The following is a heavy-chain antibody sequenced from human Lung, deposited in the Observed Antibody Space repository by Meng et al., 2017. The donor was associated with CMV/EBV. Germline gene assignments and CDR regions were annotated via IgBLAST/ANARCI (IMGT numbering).Heavy chain of an antibody. CDR2: IYHTGVT. Sequence: WGSLRLXCGAYGGSFSGHYRSWIRQSPGKGLEWIGEIYHTGVTNYHPSLKSRVTISLDTSKMQFSLKLTSVTAADTAVYYCATSPDGPAGFDYWGQGVLVTVSS. V-gene: IGHV4-34*01. CDR1: GGSFSGHY. CDR3: ATSPDGPAGFDY. D-gene: IGHD2-2*01. J-gene: IGHJ4*02.